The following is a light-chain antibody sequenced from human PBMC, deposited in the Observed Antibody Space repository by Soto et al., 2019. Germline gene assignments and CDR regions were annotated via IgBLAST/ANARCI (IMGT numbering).Light chain of an antibody. Sequence: EILMTQSPSTLSVSQGERATLSCRASQSVSSNLAWYQQKPGQAPRLLIYGASNMATGIPDRFSGSGSGTDFTLTISSLEPEDFAVYYCQHRETFGQGTKVDIK. CDR3: QHRET. CDR1: QSVSSN. CDR2: GAS. J-gene: IGKJ1*01. V-gene: IGKV3-11*01.